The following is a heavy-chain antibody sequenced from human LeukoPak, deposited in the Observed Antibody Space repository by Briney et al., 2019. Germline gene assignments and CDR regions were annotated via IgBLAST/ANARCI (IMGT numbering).Heavy chain of an antibody. CDR2: IRSDGGEE. Sequence: GGSLRLSCAASEFIFDNYRMNWVRQAPGKGLEWVSFIRSDGGEEYYADSVKGRFTISRDNSKNTLYLQMNSLRPEDTAIYYCAKDQAGGWGQGTLVTVSS. J-gene: IGHJ4*02. D-gene: IGHD4-23*01. CDR3: AKDQAGG. V-gene: IGHV3-30*02. CDR1: EFIFDNYR.